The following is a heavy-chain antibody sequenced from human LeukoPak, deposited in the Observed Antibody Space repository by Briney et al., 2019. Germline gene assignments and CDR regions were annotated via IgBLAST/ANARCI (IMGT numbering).Heavy chain of an antibody. V-gene: IGHV3-23*01. J-gene: IGHJ4*02. CDR2: ISGSGGST. CDR1: GFTFSSYA. CDR3: ARVSEGFYYDSSGYLDY. D-gene: IGHD3-22*01. Sequence: GGSLRLSCAASGFTFSSYAMSWVRQAPGKGLEWVSAISGSGGSTYYADSVKGRFTISRDNSKNSLYLQMNSLRAEDTAVYYCARVSEGFYYDSSGYLDYWGQGTLVTVSS.